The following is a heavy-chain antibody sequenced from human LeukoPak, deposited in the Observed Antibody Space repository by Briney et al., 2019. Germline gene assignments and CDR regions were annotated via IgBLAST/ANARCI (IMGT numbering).Heavy chain of an antibody. CDR2: IYYSGST. CDR1: GGSISSYY. J-gene: IGHJ4*02. V-gene: IGHV4-59*12. D-gene: IGHD6-13*01. CDR3: ARDEQQLVIRY. Sequence: SETLSLTCTVSGGSISSYYWSWIRQPPGKGLEWIGYIYYSGSTNYNPSLKSRVTISVDTSKNQFSLKLSSVTAADTAVYYCARDEQQLVIRYWGQGTLVTVSS.